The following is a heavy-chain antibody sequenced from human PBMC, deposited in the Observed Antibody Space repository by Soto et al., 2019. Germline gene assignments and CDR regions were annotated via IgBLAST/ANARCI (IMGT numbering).Heavy chain of an antibody. CDR2: ISSSSSYI. CDR1: GFTFSSYS. V-gene: IGHV3-21*01. J-gene: IGHJ6*03. Sequence: PGESLKISCAASGFTFSSYSMSWVRQAPGKGLEWVSSISSSSSYIYYADSVKGRFTISRDNAKNSLYLQMNSLRAEDTAVYYCSKGRRNYYYYYYMDVWGKGTTVTVSS. CDR3: SKGRRNYYYYYYMDV.